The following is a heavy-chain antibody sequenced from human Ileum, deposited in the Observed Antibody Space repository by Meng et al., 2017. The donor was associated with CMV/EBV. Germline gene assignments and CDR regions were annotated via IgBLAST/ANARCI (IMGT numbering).Heavy chain of an antibody. CDR3: ATDRGYGSGSYYNTYYYGMDV. CDR1: GYTFTSYG. D-gene: IGHD3-10*01. J-gene: IGHJ6*02. Sequence: ASVKVSCKASGYTFTSYGISWVRQAPGKGLEWMGGFDPEDGETIYAQKFQGRVTMTEDTSTDTAYMELSSLRSEDTAVYYCATDRGYGSGSYYNTYYYGMDVWGQGTTVTVSS. V-gene: IGHV1-24*01. CDR2: FDPEDGET.